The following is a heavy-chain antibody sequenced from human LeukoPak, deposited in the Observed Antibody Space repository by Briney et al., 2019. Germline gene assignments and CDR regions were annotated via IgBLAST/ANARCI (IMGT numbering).Heavy chain of an antibody. V-gene: IGHV4-39*07. CDR1: GGSISSTNYF. Sequence: SETLSLTCTVSGGSISSTNYFWDWIRQPPGKGLEWIGEINHSGSTNYNPSLKSRVTISVDTSKNQFSLKLSSVTAADTAVYYCAREGTRGYSYGSFVRYYFDYWGQGTLVTVSS. D-gene: IGHD5-18*01. CDR3: AREGTRGYSYGSFVRYYFDY. CDR2: INHSGST. J-gene: IGHJ4*02.